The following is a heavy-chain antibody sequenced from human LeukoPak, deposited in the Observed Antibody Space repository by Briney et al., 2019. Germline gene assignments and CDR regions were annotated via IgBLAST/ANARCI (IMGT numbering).Heavy chain of an antibody. CDR2: IRGDGSRL. V-gene: IGHV3-7*01. CDR1: GFNISPFW. Sequence: PGGSLRLSCVASGFNISPFWMTWVRQAPDKGLEWVANIRGDGSRLYYVDSVTGRFTISRDNAKNSLYLQMNSLRAEDTAVYYCARDANYHVSSDYYDAFDIWGQGTMVTVSS. D-gene: IGHD3-22*01. J-gene: IGHJ3*02. CDR3: ARDANYHVSSDYYDAFDI.